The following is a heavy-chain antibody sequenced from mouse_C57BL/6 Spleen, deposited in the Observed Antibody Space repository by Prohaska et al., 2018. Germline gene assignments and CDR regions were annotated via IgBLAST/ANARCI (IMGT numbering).Heavy chain of an antibody. V-gene: IGHV1-75*01. Sequence: PGQGLEWIGWLFPGSGSTYYNEKFKVKATLTVDKSSSTAYMLLSSLTSEDSAVYFCARSYYYGSSYYFDYWGQGTTLTVSS. CDR2: LFPGSGST. J-gene: IGHJ2*01. CDR3: ARSYYYGSSYYFDY. D-gene: IGHD1-1*01.